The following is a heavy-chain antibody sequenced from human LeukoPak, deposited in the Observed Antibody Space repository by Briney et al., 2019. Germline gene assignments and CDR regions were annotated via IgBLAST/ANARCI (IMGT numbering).Heavy chain of an antibody. CDR3: ATDSRTYYDYVWGSYRYSYFDY. D-gene: IGHD3-16*02. V-gene: IGHV1-24*01. Sequence: GASVKVSCKVSGYTLTELSMHWVRQAPGKGLEWMGGSDPEDGETIYAQKFQGRVTMTEDTSTDTAYMELSSLRSEDTAVYYCATDSRTYYDYVWGSYRYSYFDYWGQGTLVTVSS. CDR2: SDPEDGET. CDR1: GYTLTELS. J-gene: IGHJ4*02.